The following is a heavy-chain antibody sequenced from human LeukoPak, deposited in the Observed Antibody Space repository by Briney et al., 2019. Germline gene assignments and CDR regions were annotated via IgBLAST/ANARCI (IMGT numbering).Heavy chain of an antibody. V-gene: IGHV4-34*01. CDR2: INQSGST. D-gene: IGHD3-10*01. CDR3: AINDGSGSYYKSDY. Sequence: SETLSLTCAVYGGSFSGYYWSWIRQPPGKGLEWIGEINQSGSTNYNPSLKSRVTISIDTSRNQFSLKLNSVTAADTAVYYCAINDGSGSYYKSDYWGQGTLVTVS. J-gene: IGHJ4*02. CDR1: GGSFSGYY.